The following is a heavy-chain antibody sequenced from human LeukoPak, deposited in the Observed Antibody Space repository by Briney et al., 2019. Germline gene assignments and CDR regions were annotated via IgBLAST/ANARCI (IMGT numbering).Heavy chain of an antibody. V-gene: IGHV4-30-4*08. Sequence: PSETLSLTCTVSGGSISSGDYYWRWIRQPPGKGLEWLGYIYYSGSTYYNPSLKSRVTISVDTSKNQFSLKLSSVTAADTAVYYCARAILATIPYYFDYWGQGTLVTVSS. CDR2: IYYSGST. D-gene: IGHD5-24*01. J-gene: IGHJ4*02. CDR1: GGSISSGDYY. CDR3: ARAILATIPYYFDY.